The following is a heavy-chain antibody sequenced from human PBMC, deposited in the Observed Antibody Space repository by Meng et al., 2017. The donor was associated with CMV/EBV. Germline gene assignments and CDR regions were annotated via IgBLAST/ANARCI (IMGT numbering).Heavy chain of an antibody. CDR2: IDENGSSV. CDR3: ARGLEEGLGWEMGY. Sequence: DVELVGCGGGLVLPGGSLILSCGVSGLSIRFFWMHWVRQVPGKGLEWLSRIDENGSSVSYADSVRGRFTISRDDAKNTLFLQMNSLRVEDTAVYYCARGLEEGLGWEMGYWGHGTLVTVSS. V-gene: IGHV3-74*01. J-gene: IGHJ4*01. CDR1: GLSIRFFW. D-gene: IGHD3-16*01.